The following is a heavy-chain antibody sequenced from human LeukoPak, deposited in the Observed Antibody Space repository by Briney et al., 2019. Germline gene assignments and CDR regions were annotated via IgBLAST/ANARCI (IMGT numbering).Heavy chain of an antibody. Sequence: SETLSLTCAVSGGSISSGGYSWSWIRQPPGKGLEWIGYIYHSGSTYYNPSLKSRVTISVDRSKNQFSLKLSSVTAADTAVYYCASYGDYAGFDYWGQGTLVTVSS. CDR1: GGSISSGGYS. D-gene: IGHD4-17*01. V-gene: IGHV4-30-2*01. CDR2: IYHSGST. J-gene: IGHJ4*02. CDR3: ASYGDYAGFDY.